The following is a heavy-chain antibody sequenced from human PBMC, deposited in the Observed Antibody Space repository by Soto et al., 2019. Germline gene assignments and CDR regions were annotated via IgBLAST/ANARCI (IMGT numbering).Heavy chain of an antibody. CDR3: ARVWPDYYGSGSYYGWFDP. V-gene: IGHV1-18*04. CDR2: ISAYNGNT. D-gene: IGHD3-10*01. CDR1: GYTFTSYG. Sequence: QVQLVQSGAEVKKPGASVKVSCKASGYTFTSYGISWVRQAPGQGLEWMGWISAYNGNTHYAQKLQGRVTMTTDTATSTAYMELRSLRSDDTAVYYCARVWPDYYGSGSYYGWFDPWGQGTLVTVS. J-gene: IGHJ5*02.